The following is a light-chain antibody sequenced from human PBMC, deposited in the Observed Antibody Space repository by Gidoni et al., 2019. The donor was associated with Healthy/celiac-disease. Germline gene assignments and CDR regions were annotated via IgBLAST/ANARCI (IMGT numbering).Light chain of an antibody. V-gene: IGKV2-28*01. CDR2: LGS. CDR3: MQALQTPYT. Sequence: DIVMTQSPLSLPVTPGEPASISCRSSQSLLHSNGYNYLDWYLQKPGQSPQLLIYLGSTRASGVPDRFSGSGSGTDFTLKISRVEAEEFGVYYCMQALQTPYTFGQGTKLEIK. CDR1: QSLLHSNGYNY. J-gene: IGKJ2*01.